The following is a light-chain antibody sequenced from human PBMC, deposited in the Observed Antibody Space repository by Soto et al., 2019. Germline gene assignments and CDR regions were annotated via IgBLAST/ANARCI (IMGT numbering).Light chain of an antibody. CDR3: QQYYTTPLT. Sequence: EIVLTQSQGTLSLSPVERATLSCMASQSVSSSYLAWYQQKPGQAPRLLIYGASSRATGIPARFSGSGSGTDFTLTISSLQAEDVAVYYCQQYYTTPLTFGGGTKVDIK. V-gene: IGKV3-20*01. CDR1: QSVSSSY. J-gene: IGKJ4*01. CDR2: GAS.